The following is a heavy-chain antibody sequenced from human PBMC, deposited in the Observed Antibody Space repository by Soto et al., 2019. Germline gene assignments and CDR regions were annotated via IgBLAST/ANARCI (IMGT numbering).Heavy chain of an antibody. J-gene: IGHJ3*02. Sequence: EVQLVQSGAEVKKPGESLKISCKGSGYSFTSYWIGWVRQMPGKGLEWMGIIYPGDSDTRYSPSFRGQVTISADKSISTAYLQWSSLKASDTAMYYCARHPPEIDIVVVVAAPPGAFDIWGQGTMVTVSS. V-gene: IGHV5-51*01. D-gene: IGHD2-15*01. CDR2: IYPGDSDT. CDR1: GYSFTSYW. CDR3: ARHPPEIDIVVVVAAPPGAFDI.